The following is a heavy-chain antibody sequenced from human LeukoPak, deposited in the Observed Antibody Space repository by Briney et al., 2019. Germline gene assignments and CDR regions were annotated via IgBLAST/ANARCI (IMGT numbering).Heavy chain of an antibody. Sequence: GGSLRLSCAASGFTFSGFIIHWVRQAPGKGLEWIGRVTSKTNSYATAYAASVKGRFTVSRDDSKKTAYLQMNSLKTEDTAVYYCAAGITLVRGGTFDIWGQETMVIVSS. CDR2: VTSKTNSYAT. J-gene: IGHJ3*02. V-gene: IGHV3-73*01. CDR1: GFTFSGFI. D-gene: IGHD3-10*01. CDR3: AAGITLVRGGTFDI.